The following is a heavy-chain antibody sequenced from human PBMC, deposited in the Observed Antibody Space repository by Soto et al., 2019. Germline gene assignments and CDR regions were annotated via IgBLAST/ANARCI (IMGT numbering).Heavy chain of an antibody. CDR1: GLSFSTYN. Sequence: PGGSLRLSCAASGLSFSTYNMDWVRQAPGKGPEWIAYISTTSFTIYYADSVKGRFTISRDNDRNSLYLEMNSLRDEDTAVYYCARDRCYDGTCYSASDSWGQGTLVTVSS. V-gene: IGHV3-48*02. J-gene: IGHJ5*01. CDR2: ISTTSFTI. CDR3: ARDRCYDGTCYSASDS. D-gene: IGHD2-15*01.